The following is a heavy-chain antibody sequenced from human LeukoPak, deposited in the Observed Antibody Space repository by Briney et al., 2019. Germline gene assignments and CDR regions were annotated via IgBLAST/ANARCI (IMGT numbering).Heavy chain of an antibody. CDR3: PKKNSSGCYCWFDP. CDR1: GFTFSSYA. V-gene: IGHV3-64*01. D-gene: IGHD6-19*01. CDR2: ISSNGGST. Sequence: PGGSLRLSCAASGFTFSSYAMHWVRQAPGKGLEYVSAISSNGGSTYYANSVKGRFTISRDSSKNTLYLQMTRLRAEDTAVYYCPKKNSSGCYCWFDPWGQETLVTVSS. J-gene: IGHJ5*02.